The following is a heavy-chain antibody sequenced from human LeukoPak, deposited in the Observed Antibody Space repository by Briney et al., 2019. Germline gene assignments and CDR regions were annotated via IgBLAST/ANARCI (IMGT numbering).Heavy chain of an antibody. Sequence: GASVKVSCKFSGYTFASYGISWVRQAPGQGLEWMGWISTYNGNTNYGQKFQGRVTLTTDTSTRTAYMELRTLRSDDTAVYYCARSAAVVAPSYLDYWGQGTLVTVSS. CDR2: ISTYNGNT. D-gene: IGHD2-2*01. CDR1: GYTFASYG. CDR3: ARSAAVVAPSYLDY. V-gene: IGHV1-18*01. J-gene: IGHJ4*02.